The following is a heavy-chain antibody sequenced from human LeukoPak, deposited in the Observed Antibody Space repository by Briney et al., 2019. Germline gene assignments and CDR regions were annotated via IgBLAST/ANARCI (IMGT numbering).Heavy chain of an antibody. D-gene: IGHD3-10*01. Sequence: PGGSLRLSCAASGFTFSSYAMSWVRQAPGKGLEWVSVIYSGGSTYYADSVKGRFTISRDNSKNTLYLQMNSLRAEDTAVYYCAREYYYSFQHWGQGTLVTVSS. CDR3: AREYYYSFQH. CDR2: IYSGGST. CDR1: GFTFSSYA. J-gene: IGHJ1*01. V-gene: IGHV3-53*01.